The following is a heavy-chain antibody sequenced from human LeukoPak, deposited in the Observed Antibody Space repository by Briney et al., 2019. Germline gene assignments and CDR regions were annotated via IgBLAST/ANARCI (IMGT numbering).Heavy chain of an antibody. CDR2: IDSPGTTI. CDR1: GFSLTSYS. Sequence: PGGSLRLSCAASGFSLTSYSMNWVRQAPGKGPEWISYIDSPGTTIFYADFVRGRFTISRDKANNLLILQMNSLRVEDTAVYYCAREEFQRGWFGTWGRGTLVTVSS. V-gene: IGHV3-48*01. J-gene: IGHJ5*01. D-gene: IGHD6-25*01. CDR3: AREEFQRGWFGT.